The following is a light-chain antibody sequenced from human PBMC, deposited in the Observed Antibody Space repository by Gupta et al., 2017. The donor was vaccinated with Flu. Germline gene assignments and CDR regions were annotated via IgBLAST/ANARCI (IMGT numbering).Light chain of an antibody. Sequence: QSALTQPASVSGSLGQSITISCTGASSDIGGYDFVSWYQHHPGNGPKLLMYEVTNRPSGVSDRFSGSKSGNTASLTIYGLQPEDEADYYCSSFKSTRLPWLFGGGTTLTIL. V-gene: IGLV2-14*01. CDR1: SSDIGGYDF. CDR2: EVT. J-gene: IGLJ3*02. CDR3: SSFKSTRLPWL.